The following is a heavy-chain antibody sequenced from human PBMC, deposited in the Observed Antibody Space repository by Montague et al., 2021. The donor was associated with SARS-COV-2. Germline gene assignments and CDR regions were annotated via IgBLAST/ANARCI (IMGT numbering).Heavy chain of an antibody. V-gene: IGHV4-59*08. CDR1: GGSIISYY. CDR3: ARRGGWPYFDF. D-gene: IGHD6-19*01. Sequence: SETLSLTCTVSGGSIISYYWSWIRQYPGKRLEWIGYIYSTGSGDYNPSLESRVTMSIDMSKNQFSLNLTSVTAADTAVYYCARRGGWPYFDFWSQGTLVTVSS. J-gene: IGHJ4*02. CDR2: IYSTGSG.